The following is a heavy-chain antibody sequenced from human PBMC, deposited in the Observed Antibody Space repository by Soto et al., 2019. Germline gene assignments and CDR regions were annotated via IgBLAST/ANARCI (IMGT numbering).Heavy chain of an antibody. CDR3: TTLPLLWFGELIDY. V-gene: IGHV3-15*07. CDR1: GFTFSNAW. CDR2: IKSKTDGGTT. Sequence: GGSLRLSCAASGFTFSNAWMNWVRQAPGKGLEWVGRIKSKTDGGTTDYAAPVKGRFTISRDDSKNTLYLQMNSLKTEDTAVYYCTTLPLLWFGELIDYWGQGTLVTVSS. D-gene: IGHD3-10*01. J-gene: IGHJ4*02.